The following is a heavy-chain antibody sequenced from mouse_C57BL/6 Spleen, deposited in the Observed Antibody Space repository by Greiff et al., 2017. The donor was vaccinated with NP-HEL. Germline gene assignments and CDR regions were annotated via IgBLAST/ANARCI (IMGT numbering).Heavy chain of an antibody. CDR1: GYSITSGYY. J-gene: IGHJ3*01. D-gene: IGHD2-3*01. CDR2: ISYDGSN. Sequence: ESGPGLVKPSQSLSLTCSVTGYSITSGYYWNWIRQFPGNKLEWMGYISYDGSNNYNPSLKNRISITRDTSKNQFFLKLNSVTTEDTATYYCARADGYFLFAYWGQGTLVTVSA. CDR3: ARADGYFLFAY. V-gene: IGHV3-6*01.